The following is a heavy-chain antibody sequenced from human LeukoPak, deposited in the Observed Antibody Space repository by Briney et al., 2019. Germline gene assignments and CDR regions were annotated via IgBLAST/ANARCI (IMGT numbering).Heavy chain of an antibody. J-gene: IGHJ4*02. CDR3: AKSESVYDRGRGFDY. CDR1: GFTFSSYG. CDR2: IRYDGINK. V-gene: IGHV3-30*02. Sequence: GGSLRLSCAASGFTFSSYGMHWVRQAPGKGLEWVAFIRYDGINKYYADSVKGRFTISRDNSKNTLYLQMNSLRAEDTAVYYCAKSESVYDRGRGFDYWGQGTLVTVSS. D-gene: IGHD3-22*01.